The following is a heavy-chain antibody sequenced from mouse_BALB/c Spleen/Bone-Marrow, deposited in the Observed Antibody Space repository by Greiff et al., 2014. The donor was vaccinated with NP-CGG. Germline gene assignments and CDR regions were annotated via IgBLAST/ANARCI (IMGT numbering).Heavy chain of an antibody. V-gene: IGHV1-84*02. J-gene: IGHJ3*01. CDR2: IYPGSGNT. Sequence: QVHVKQSGPELVKPGASVKISCKASGYTFTDYYINWVKQKPGQGLEWIGWIYPGSGNTKYNEKFKGKATLTVDTPSSTAYMQLSSLTSEDTAVYFCARSGGYYVRFAYWGQGTLVTASA. CDR3: ARSGGYYVRFAY. D-gene: IGHD2-3*01. CDR1: GYTFTDYY.